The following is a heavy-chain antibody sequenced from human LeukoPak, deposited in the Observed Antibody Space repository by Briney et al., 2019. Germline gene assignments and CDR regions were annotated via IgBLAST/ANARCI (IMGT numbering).Heavy chain of an antibody. J-gene: IGHJ4*02. CDR3: AKGPEKAMIVVDYYFDY. V-gene: IGHV3-23*01. D-gene: IGHD3-22*01. CDR2: ISGSGGST. CDR1: GFTFSSYA. Sequence: GGSLRLSCAASGFTFSSYAMSWVRQAPGKGLEWVSAISGSGGSTYYADSVKGRFTISRDNSKNTLYLQMNSLRAEDTAVYYCAKGPEKAMIVVDYYFDYWGQGTLVTVSS.